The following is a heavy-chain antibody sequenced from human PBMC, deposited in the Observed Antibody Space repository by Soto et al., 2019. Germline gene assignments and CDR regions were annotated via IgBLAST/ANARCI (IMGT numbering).Heavy chain of an antibody. D-gene: IGHD3-9*01. V-gene: IGHV3-23*01. CDR3: AKDRARGVGYYDILTGYYMGDYYYYYMDV. CDR2: ISGSGGST. J-gene: IGHJ6*03. CDR1: GFTFSSYA. Sequence: GGSLRLSCAASGFTFSSYAMSWVRQAPGKGLEWVSAISGSGGSTYYADSVKGRFTISRDNSKNTLYLQMNSLGAGDTAVYYCAKDRARGVGYYDILTGYYMGDYYYYYMDVWGKGTTVTVSS.